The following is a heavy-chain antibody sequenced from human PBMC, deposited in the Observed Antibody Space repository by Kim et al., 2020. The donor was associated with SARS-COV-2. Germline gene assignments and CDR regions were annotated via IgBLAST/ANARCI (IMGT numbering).Heavy chain of an antibody. CDR2: ISYDASNE. Sequence: GGSLRLSCAASGFTFSNLGMHWVRQAPGKGLEWVAAISYDASNENYADSVKGRFTISRDNSKNTLYLQMNSLRAEDTAVFYCAKGSSGWDYFYFYYMDVWGKGTTVTVSS. CDR1: GFTFSNLG. J-gene: IGHJ6*03. V-gene: IGHV3-30*18. D-gene: IGHD6-19*01. CDR3: AKGSSGWDYFYFYYMDV.